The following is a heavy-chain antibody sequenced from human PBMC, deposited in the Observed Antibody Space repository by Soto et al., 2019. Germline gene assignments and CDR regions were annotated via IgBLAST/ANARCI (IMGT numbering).Heavy chain of an antibody. CDR3: ARQRYGGKYYYGMDV. CDR2: IYPGDSDT. D-gene: IGHD5-18*01. Sequence: PGESLKISCKGSGYTFTNYWIGWVRQMPGKGLEWMGIIYPGDSDTRYSPSFQGQVTISADKSITTAYVQWSSLKASDTAMYYCARQRYGGKYYYGMDVWGQGTTVTVSS. CDR1: GYTFTNYW. J-gene: IGHJ6*02. V-gene: IGHV5-51*01.